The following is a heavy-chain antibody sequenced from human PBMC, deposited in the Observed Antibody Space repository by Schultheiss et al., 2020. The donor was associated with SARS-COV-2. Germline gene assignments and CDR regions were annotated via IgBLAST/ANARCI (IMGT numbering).Heavy chain of an antibody. D-gene: IGHD5-18*01. CDR1: GFTFSSYW. Sequence: GESLKISCAASGFTFSSYWMHWVRQAPGKGLVWVSRINSDGSSTSYADSVKGRFTISRDNAKNTLYLQMNSLRAEDTAVYYCAREGDTAMVWGWFDPWGQGALVTVSS. CDR3: AREGDTAMVWGWFDP. V-gene: IGHV3-74*01. CDR2: INSDGSST. J-gene: IGHJ5*02.